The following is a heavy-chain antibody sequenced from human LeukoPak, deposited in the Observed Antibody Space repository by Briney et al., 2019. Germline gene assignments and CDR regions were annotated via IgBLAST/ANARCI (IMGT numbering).Heavy chain of an antibody. Sequence: SQTLSLTCAVSGGSISSGGYSWSWIRQPPGKGLEWIGYIYHSGSTYYNPSLKSPVTISVDRSKNQFSLNLSSVTAADTAVYYCAREGYCSGGSCDNWFDPWGQGTLVTVSS. D-gene: IGHD2-15*01. J-gene: IGHJ5*02. CDR3: AREGYCSGGSCDNWFDP. V-gene: IGHV4-30-2*01. CDR2: IYHSGST. CDR1: GGSISSGGYS.